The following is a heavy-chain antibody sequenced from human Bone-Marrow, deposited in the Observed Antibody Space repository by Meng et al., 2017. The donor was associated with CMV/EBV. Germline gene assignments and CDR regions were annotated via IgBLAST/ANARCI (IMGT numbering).Heavy chain of an antibody. J-gene: IGHJ6*01. CDR2: IIPIFGTA. CDR1: GGTFSSYA. Sequence: SVKVSCKASGGTFSSYAISWVRQAPGQGLEWMGGIIPIFGTANYAQKFQGRVTITTDESTSTAYMELSSLRSEDTAVYYCARDGTGERYYYYGMDVWGQGTTVTGYS. CDR3: ARDGTGERYYYYGMDV. V-gene: IGHV1-69*05. D-gene: IGHD7-27*01.